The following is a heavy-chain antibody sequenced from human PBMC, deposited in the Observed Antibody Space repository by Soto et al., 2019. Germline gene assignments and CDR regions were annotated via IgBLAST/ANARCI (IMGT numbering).Heavy chain of an antibody. D-gene: IGHD2-8*01. Sequence: QVQLVESGGGVVQSGRSLRLSCAASGLTFTNYNMHWVRQAPGKGLEWVAVISYDGSITKYADSVMGRFTISRDNSKNTLFLQVNGLRVEDTAMYYCAREHESRRGPTYGAAYWGQGILVTVSS. CDR3: AREHESRRGPTYGAAY. CDR1: GLTFTNYN. J-gene: IGHJ4*01. V-gene: IGHV3-30*04. CDR2: ISYDGSIT.